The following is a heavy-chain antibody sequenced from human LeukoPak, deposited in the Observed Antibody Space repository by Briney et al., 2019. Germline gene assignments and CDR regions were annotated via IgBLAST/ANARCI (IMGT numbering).Heavy chain of an antibody. D-gene: IGHD3-10*01. Sequence: GGSLRLSCEASGFPFSSYSMNWVRQAPGRGLEWVSSISRDNFYIYYADSVKGRFTISRDNARNSLYLQMTGLRAEDTAIYFCGGDSGVTEDYNVNYWGQGALVTVSS. CDR2: ISRDNFYI. CDR1: GFPFSSYS. CDR3: GGDSGVTEDYNVNY. J-gene: IGHJ4*02. V-gene: IGHV3-21*01.